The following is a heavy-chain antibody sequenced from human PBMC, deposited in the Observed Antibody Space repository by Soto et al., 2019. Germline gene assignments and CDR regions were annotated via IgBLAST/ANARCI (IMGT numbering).Heavy chain of an antibody. V-gene: IGHV3-74*01. D-gene: IGHD3-10*01. CDR2: INSDGSTI. Sequence: EVQLVESGGGLVQPGESLRLSCAASGYTFSPFWMHWVRQAPGKGLVWVSHINSDGSTIVYADSVKGRFTISRDNAKNTLYLQMNSLKAEDTAVYYCVRDRGNPDSFNVWDRGTMVTVSS. CDR3: VRDRGNPDSFNV. J-gene: IGHJ3*01. CDR1: GYTFSPFW.